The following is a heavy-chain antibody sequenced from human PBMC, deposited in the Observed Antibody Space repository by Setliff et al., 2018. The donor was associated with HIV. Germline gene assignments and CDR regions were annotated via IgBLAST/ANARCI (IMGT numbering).Heavy chain of an antibody. Sequence: WASVKVSCKVSGYTLTDLSIHWVRQAPGKGLEWMGGFDPEHDKTIYAQKFQGRVTMTEDTSTDTAYMQLNSLRSEDTAVYFCASHRRVGTTVLFSYWGQGTLVTVSS. CDR3: ASHRRVGTTVLFSY. CDR1: GYTLTDLS. CDR2: FDPEHDKT. J-gene: IGHJ4*02. D-gene: IGHD1-1*01. V-gene: IGHV1-24*01.